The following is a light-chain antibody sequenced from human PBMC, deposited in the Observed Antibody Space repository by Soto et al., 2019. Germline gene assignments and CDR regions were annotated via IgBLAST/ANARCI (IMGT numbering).Light chain of an antibody. Sequence: EIVLTQSPGTLSLSPGERATLSCRASQSVSGTYLAWYQQKPGQAPRLLIYGASSRATGIPYRFSGSGSGTDFTLTISRLEPEDFAVYYCQQYGSSPFAFGPGTKVDIK. J-gene: IGKJ3*01. V-gene: IGKV3-20*01. CDR2: GAS. CDR1: QSVSGTY. CDR3: QQYGSSPFA.